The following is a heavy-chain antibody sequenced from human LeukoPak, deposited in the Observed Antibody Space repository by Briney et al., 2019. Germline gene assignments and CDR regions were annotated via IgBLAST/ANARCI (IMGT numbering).Heavy chain of an antibody. V-gene: IGHV1-18*01. CDR3: ARAWDCSSTTCYVYFDY. CDR1: GYIFTTYG. Sequence: ASVKVSCKTSGYIFTTYGISWVRQAPGQGLEWMGWISAYLGNTNYAQKLQGRVTMTTDTSMNTAYMELRSLTSDDTAVYYCARAWDCSSTTCYVYFDYWGQGSLVTVSS. CDR2: ISAYLGNT. D-gene: IGHD2-2*01. J-gene: IGHJ4*02.